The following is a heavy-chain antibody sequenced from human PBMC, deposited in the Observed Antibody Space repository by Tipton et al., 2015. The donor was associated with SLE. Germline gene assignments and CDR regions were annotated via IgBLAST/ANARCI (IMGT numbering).Heavy chain of an antibody. J-gene: IGHJ2*01. V-gene: IGHV3-48*03. CDR2: ISSSGSTI. D-gene: IGHD5-12*01. CDR3: ARGGDIVDYFDL. Sequence: SLRLSCAASGFTFDDYGMNWVRQAPGKGLEWVSYISSSGSTIYYADSVKGRFTISRDNAKNSLYLQMNSLRAEDTAVYYCARGGDIVDYFDLWGRGTLVTVSS. CDR1: GFTFDDYG.